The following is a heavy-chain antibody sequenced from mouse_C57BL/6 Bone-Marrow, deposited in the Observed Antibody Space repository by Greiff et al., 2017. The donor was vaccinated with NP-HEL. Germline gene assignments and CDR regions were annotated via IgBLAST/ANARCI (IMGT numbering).Heavy chain of an antibody. CDR1: GYAFSSYW. J-gene: IGHJ2*01. V-gene: IGHV1-80*01. D-gene: IGHD1-1*01. CDR3: ARRGLRVVYFDY. Sequence: QVQLQQSGAELVKPGASVKISCKASGYAFSSYWMNWVKQRPGKGLEWIGQIYPGDGDTNYNGKFKGKATLTADKSSSTAYMQLSSLTSEDSAVYFCARRGLRVVYFDYWGQGTTLTVSS. CDR2: IYPGDGDT.